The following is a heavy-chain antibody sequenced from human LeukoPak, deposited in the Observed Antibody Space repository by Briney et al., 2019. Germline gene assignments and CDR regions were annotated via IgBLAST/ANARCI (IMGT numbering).Heavy chain of an antibody. Sequence: GASVKVSCEASGYTFTSYYMHWVRQAPGQGLEWMGIINPSGGSTSYAQKFQGRVTMTRDTSRSTVYMELSSLRSEDTAVYYCAGEFGMSHGMDVWGQGTTVTVSS. D-gene: IGHD1-14*01. V-gene: IGHV1-46*01. CDR2: INPSGGST. CDR3: AGEFGMSHGMDV. CDR1: GYTFTSYY. J-gene: IGHJ6*02.